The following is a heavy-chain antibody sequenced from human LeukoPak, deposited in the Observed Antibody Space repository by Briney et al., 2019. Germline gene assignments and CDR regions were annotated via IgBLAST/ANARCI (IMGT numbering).Heavy chain of an antibody. V-gene: IGHV4-59*01. J-gene: IGHJ4*02. Sequence: PSETLSLTCTVSGGSISSYYWSWVRQPPGKGLEWVGDIYDSGSTSYNPSLKSRVTISVEASKNQFSQKLITVTDADAAVYYCAREWSSGWSEFDYWGQGTLVTVS. CDR1: GGSISSYY. D-gene: IGHD6-13*01. CDR2: IYDSGST. CDR3: AREWSSGWSEFDY.